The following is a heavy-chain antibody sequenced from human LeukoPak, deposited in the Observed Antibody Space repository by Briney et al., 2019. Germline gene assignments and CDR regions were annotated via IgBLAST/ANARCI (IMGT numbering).Heavy chain of an antibody. CDR1: GLSFSSYW. J-gene: IGHJ3*02. CDR3: SRGRLNALEAFDI. D-gene: IGHD6-25*01. V-gene: IGHV3-74*01. Sequence: GGSLRLSCAASGLSFSSYWMHWVRQAPGKGLVWVSRINGDGSSTRYADSVKGRFTISRDNAKNTLYLQMNSLRAEDTAVYYCSRGRLNALEAFDIWGPGTLVTVCS. CDR2: INGDGSST.